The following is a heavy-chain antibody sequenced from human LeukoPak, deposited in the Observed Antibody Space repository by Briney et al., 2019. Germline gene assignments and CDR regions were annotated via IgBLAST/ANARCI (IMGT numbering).Heavy chain of an antibody. CDR3: AREPTPSNIAVAGYTDY. D-gene: IGHD6-19*01. CDR1: GFSITGNH. CDR2: IYSGGST. J-gene: IGHJ4*02. V-gene: IGHV3-53*01. Sequence: PGGSLRLSCAASGFSITGNHMSWVRQAPGKGLEWVSTIYSGGSTYYADSVKGRFTISRDNSKNTLYLQMNSLRAEDTAVYYCAREPTPSNIAVAGYTDYWGQGTLVTVSS.